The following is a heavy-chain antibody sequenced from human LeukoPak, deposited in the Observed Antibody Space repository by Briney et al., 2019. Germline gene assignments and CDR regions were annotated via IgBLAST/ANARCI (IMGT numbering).Heavy chain of an antibody. D-gene: IGHD6-13*01. V-gene: IGHV4-38-2*01. Sequence: KPSETLSLTCAVSAYSVNSGYYWVWIRQPPGKGLEWIGSIYHTGSAYYDPSLKSRVTISVDTSKNQFSLKLTSVTAADTAVYYCARGGTGYSSSGFEFWGQGTLVTVSS. CDR1: AYSVNSGYY. CDR2: IYHTGSA. CDR3: ARGGTGYSSSGFEF. J-gene: IGHJ4*02.